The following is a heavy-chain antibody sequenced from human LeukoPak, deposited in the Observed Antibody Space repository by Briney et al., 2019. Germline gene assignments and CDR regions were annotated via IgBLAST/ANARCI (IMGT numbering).Heavy chain of an antibody. D-gene: IGHD1-26*01. CDR2: ISAYNGNT. J-gene: IGHJ4*02. CDR1: GYTFTGYY. V-gene: IGHV1-18*04. CDR3: ARDRAGGSSYFDY. Sequence: ASVKVSCKASGYTFTGYYMHWVRQAPGQGLEWMGWISAYNGNTNYAQKLQGRVTMTTDTSTSTAYMELRSLRSDDTAVYYCARDRAGGSSYFDYWGQGTLVTVSS.